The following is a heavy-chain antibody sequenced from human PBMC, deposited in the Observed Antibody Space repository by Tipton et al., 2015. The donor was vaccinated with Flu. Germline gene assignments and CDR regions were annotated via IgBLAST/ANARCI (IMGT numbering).Heavy chain of an antibody. D-gene: IGHD4-11*01. CDR3: ARRDYSNYVSEPKNWFDP. CDR2: IFHSGNT. Sequence: LRLSCAVSGYSIRSSNYYWGWIRQPPGKGLEWIGNIFHSGNTYHNPSLKSRVTISVDTSKNQFSLKLGSVTAADTAVYYCARRDYSNYVSEPKNWFDPWGQGALVTVSS. V-gene: IGHV4-38-2*01. CDR1: GYSIRSSNYY. J-gene: IGHJ5*02.